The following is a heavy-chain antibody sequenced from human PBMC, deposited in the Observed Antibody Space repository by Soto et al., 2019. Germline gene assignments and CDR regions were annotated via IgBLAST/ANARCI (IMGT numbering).Heavy chain of an antibody. V-gene: IGHV1-8*02. CDR2: MNPNSGNT. CDR1: GYIFTSSD. J-gene: IGHJ5*02. Sequence: QVQLVQSGAEVKKPGASVRVSCKAAGYIFTSSDSNWVRQATGQGLEWMGWMNPNSGNTGYAQKFQGRVTMTRNTSISTAYMEVSSLTSDDTAVYYCARGLGHCSGGSCYRLNPWGQGTLVTVSS. D-gene: IGHD2-15*01. CDR3: ARGLGHCSGGSCYRLNP.